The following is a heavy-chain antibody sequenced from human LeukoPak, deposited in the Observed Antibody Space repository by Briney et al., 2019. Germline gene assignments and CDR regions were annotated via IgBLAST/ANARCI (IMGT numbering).Heavy chain of an antibody. CDR3: ARGQNVWWLLPTTPFDY. D-gene: IGHD5-12*01. CDR1: GYTFTSYG. V-gene: IGHV1-18*01. J-gene: IGHJ4*02. Sequence: ASVKVSCKASGYTFTSYGISWVRQAPGQGLEWMGLISAYNGNTNYAQKLQGRVTMTTDTSTSTAYMELRSLRSDDTAVYYCARGQNVWWLLPTTPFDYWGQGTLVTVSS. CDR2: ISAYNGNT.